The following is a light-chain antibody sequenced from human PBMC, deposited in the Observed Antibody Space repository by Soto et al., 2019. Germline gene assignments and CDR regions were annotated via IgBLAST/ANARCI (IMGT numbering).Light chain of an antibody. J-gene: IGLJ2*01. CDR2: EVS. CDR1: SSDVGGYNY. CDR3: SSYAGTLGV. Sequence: ALTQPPSASGSPGQSVTISCIGTSSDVGGYNYVSWYQQLPGKAPTLMIYEVSKRPSGVPDRFSGSKSGNTASLTVSGLHAEDEAEYYCSSYAGTLGVFGGGTKLTVL. V-gene: IGLV2-8*01.